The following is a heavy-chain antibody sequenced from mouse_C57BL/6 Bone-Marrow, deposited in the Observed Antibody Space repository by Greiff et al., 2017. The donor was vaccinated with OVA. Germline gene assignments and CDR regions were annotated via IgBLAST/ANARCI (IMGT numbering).Heavy chain of an antibody. D-gene: IGHD4-1*01. CDR1: GFTFSDYG. CDR2: ISNLAYSI. J-gene: IGHJ3*01. V-gene: IGHV5-15*01. CDR3: ARGTGTWGAWFAY. Sequence: EVQVVESGGGLVQPGGSLKLSCAASGFTFSDYGMAWVRQAPRKGPEWVAFISNLAYSIYYADTVTGRFTISRENAKNTLYLEMSSLRSEDTAMYYCARGTGTWGAWFAYWGQGTLVTVSA.